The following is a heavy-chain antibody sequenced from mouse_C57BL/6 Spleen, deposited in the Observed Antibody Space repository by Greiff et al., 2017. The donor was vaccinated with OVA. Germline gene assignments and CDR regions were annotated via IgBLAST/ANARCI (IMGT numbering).Heavy chain of an antibody. CDR3: AGRVGSGPFDY. V-gene: IGHV2-6*01. CDR1: GFSLTSYG. J-gene: IGHJ3*01. Sequence: VHLVESGPGLVAPSQSLSITCTVSGFSLTSYGVDWVRQSPGKGLEWLGVIWGVGSTNYNSALKSRLSISKDNSKSQVFLQMNSLQTDDTAVYYCAGRVGSGPFDYWGQGTLVTVSA. CDR2: IWGVGST. D-gene: IGHD3-2*02.